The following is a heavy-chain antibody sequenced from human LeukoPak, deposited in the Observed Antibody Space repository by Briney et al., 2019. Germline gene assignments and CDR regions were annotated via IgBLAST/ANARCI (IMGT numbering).Heavy chain of an antibody. V-gene: IGHV3-23*01. J-gene: IGHJ4*02. CDR2: ISGRGGTT. CDR1: GXTFSNYA. D-gene: IGHD6-13*01. Sequence: GGSLRLSCAASGXTFSNYAMSWVRQAPGRGLEWVSAISGRGGTTYNADSVKGRFTISRDNSKNSLYLQMNSLRAEDTAVYYCVRKGSSWYFDYWGQGTLVTVSS. CDR3: VRKGSSWYFDY.